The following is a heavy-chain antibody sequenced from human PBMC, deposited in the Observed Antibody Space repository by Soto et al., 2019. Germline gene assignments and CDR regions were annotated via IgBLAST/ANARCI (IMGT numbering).Heavy chain of an antibody. V-gene: IGHV2-5*02. CDR1: GFSLSPSGVG. Sequence: QITLKESGPPLVKPTQTLTLTCTFSGFSLSPSGVGVGWIRQPPGKALEWLALIYWDDDKRYSPSLKSRLTITKDTSKNQVVLTMTNMDPVDTATYYCAHSSRITIFGVVTRDAFDIWGQGTMVTVSS. CDR3: AHSSRITIFGVVTRDAFDI. J-gene: IGHJ3*02. CDR2: IYWDDDK. D-gene: IGHD3-3*01.